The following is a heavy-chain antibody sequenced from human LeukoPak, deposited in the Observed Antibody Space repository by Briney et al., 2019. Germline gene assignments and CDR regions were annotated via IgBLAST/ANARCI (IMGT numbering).Heavy chain of an antibody. Sequence: PGGSLRLSCADSGFTFSSYAMSWVRQAPGKGLEWVSAISGSGGSTYYADSVKGRFTISRDNSKNTLYLQMNSLRAEDTAVYYCAKFLPTHIVVANYYFDYWGQGTLVTDSS. CDR3: AKFLPTHIVVANYYFDY. J-gene: IGHJ4*02. CDR1: GFTFSSYA. CDR2: ISGSGGST. V-gene: IGHV3-23*01. D-gene: IGHD2-21*01.